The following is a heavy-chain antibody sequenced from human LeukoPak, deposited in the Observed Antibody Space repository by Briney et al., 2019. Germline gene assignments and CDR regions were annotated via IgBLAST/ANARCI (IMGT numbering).Heavy chain of an antibody. CDR2: IYTSGST. D-gene: IGHD3-16*01. V-gene: IGHV4-4*09. J-gene: IGHJ2*01. CDR3: ARGLGVPPGGRYFDL. CDR1: GGSISSYY. Sequence: SETLSLTCTVSGGSISSYYWSWIRQPPGKGLEWIGYIYTSGSTNYNPSLKSRVTISVATSKNQFSLKLSSVTAADTAVYYCARGLGVPPGGRYFDLWGRGTLVTVSS.